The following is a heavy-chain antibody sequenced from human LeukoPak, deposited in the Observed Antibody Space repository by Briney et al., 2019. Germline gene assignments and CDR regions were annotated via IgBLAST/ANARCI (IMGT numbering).Heavy chain of an antibody. V-gene: IGHV3-7*01. CDR1: GFTFSRYW. J-gene: IGHJ4*02. CDR3: ARESFAARWD. CDR2: IKQDGSQK. Sequence: PGGSLRLSCAASGFTFSRYWMSWVRQAPGKGLEWVANIKQDGSQKSDVDSVKGRFTISRDNANNLLYLQTNSLRAEDTAVYYCARESFAARWDWGQGTLVTVSS. D-gene: IGHD6-6*01.